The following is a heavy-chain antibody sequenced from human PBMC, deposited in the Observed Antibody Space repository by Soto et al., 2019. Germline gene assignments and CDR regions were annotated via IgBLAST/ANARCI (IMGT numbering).Heavy chain of an antibody. Sequence: SGPTLVNPTQTLTLTCIFSGFSLRTSGVGVGWIRQPPGRALEWLGFIYWNDDKRYSPSLKSRLTITKDTSKNQVVLTMTNMDPVDTATYYCAKRGSSGWYGWFDPWGQGTLVTVSS. J-gene: IGHJ5*02. V-gene: IGHV2-5*01. CDR1: GFSLRTSGVG. CDR3: AKRGSSGWYGWFDP. CDR2: IYWNDDK. D-gene: IGHD6-19*01.